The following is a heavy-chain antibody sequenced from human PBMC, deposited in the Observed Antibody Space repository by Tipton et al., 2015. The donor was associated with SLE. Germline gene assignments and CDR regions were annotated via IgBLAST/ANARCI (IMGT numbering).Heavy chain of an antibody. CDR1: GFTFSNYW. V-gene: IGHV3-30*02. CDR2: IRYDGSNK. CDR3: AKEKGIAAAGLNY. D-gene: IGHD6-13*01. Sequence: SLRLSCAASGFTFSNYWMHWVRQAPGKGLEWVAFIRYDGSNKYYADSVKGRFTISRDNSKNTLYLQMNSLRAEDTAVYYCAKEKGIAAAGLNYWGQGTLVTVSS. J-gene: IGHJ4*02.